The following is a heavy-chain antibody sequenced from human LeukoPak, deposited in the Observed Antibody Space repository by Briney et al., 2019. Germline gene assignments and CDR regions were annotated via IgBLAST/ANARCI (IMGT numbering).Heavy chain of an antibody. Sequence: GGSLRLSCAASGFTLSSCAMSWVRQAPGKGLEWVSLISGSGDSRYYADSVKGRFTISRDNAKNTLWLQMNSLRAEDTAVYYCAKGVTTVRIYYHGMDVWGQGTTVTVSS. J-gene: IGHJ6*02. D-gene: IGHD4-17*01. CDR1: GFTLSSCA. V-gene: IGHV3-23*01. CDR3: AKGVTTVRIYYHGMDV. CDR2: ISGSGDSR.